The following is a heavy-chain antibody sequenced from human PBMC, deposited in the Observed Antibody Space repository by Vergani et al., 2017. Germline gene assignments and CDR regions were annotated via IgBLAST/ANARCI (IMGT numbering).Heavy chain of an antibody. J-gene: IGHJ1*01. V-gene: IGHV3-23*04. Sequence: VQLVESGGGVVQPGRSLRLSCAASGFTFSSYGMHWVRQAPGKGLEWVSDISGSGGSTYYADSVKGRFTISRDNSKNPRYLQMNSLRAEDTAVYYCAGGSRQGERGKIAAAGTLYFQHWGQGTLVTVSS. D-gene: IGHD6-13*01. CDR2: ISGSGGST. CDR3: AGGSRQGERGKIAAAGTLYFQH. CDR1: GFTFSSYG.